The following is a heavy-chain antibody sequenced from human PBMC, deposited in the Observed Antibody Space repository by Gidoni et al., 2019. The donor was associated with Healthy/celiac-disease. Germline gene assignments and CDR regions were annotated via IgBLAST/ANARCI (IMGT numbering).Heavy chain of an antibody. J-gene: IGHJ4*02. CDR1: GYTFSSYY. Sequence: QVQLVQSGAEVKNPGASVKVSCKASGYTFSSYYMHWVRQAPGQGLEWMGIINPSGGSTSYAQKFQGGVTMTRDTSTSTVYMELSSLRSEDTAVYDCARDLGTGDYWGQGTLVTVSS. CDR2: INPSGGST. V-gene: IGHV1-46*03. CDR3: ARDLGTGDY. D-gene: IGHD1-26*01.